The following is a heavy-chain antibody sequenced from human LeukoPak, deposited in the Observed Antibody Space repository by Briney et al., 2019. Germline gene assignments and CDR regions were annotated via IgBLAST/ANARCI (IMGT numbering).Heavy chain of an antibody. V-gene: IGHV7-4-1*02. D-gene: IGHD3-22*01. CDR1: GYTFTSYI. Sequence: ASVKVSCKASGYTFTSYIMNWVRQAPGQGLEWMGWITTNTGNPTYAQGFTGRFVFSLDTSVSTAYLQISSLKAEDTAVYYCARDGSRFNYYDSSRYYYYYMDVWGKGTTVTVSS. CDR2: ITTNTGNP. CDR3: ARDGSRFNYYDSSRYYYYYMDV. J-gene: IGHJ6*03.